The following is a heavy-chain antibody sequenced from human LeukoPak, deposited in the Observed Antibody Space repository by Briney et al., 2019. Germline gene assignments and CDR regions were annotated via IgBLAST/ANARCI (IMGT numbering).Heavy chain of an antibody. CDR1: GFTFSSYA. D-gene: IGHD3-10*01. CDR2: ISYDGSNK. V-gene: IGHV3-30*04. Sequence: QPGRSLRLSCAASGFTFSSYAMHWVRQAPGKGLEWVAVISYDGSNKYYADSVKGRFTISRDNSKNTLYLQMNSLRAEDTAVYYCARDGATMANRHYYYYMDVWGKGTTVTISS. CDR3: ARDGATMANRHYYYYMDV. J-gene: IGHJ6*03.